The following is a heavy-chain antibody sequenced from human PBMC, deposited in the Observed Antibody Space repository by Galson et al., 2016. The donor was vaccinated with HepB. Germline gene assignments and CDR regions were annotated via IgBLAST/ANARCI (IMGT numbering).Heavy chain of an antibody. CDR3: ASALERLGAFDI. V-gene: IGHV3-11*01. J-gene: IGHJ3*02. D-gene: IGHD1-1*01. CDR2: INHVGTTI. CDR1: GFTFSDYY. Sequence: SLRLSCAASGFTFSDYYMAWIRQAPGKGLEWVSYINHVGTTIYYTDSVKGRFTISRDDAKTSVYLQMHSLRAEDTAVYYCASALERLGAFDIWGQGTFVTVSS.